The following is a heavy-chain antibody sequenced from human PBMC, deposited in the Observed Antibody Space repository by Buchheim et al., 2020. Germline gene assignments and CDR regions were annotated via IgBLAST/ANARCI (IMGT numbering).Heavy chain of an antibody. Sequence: EVQLVQSGAEVKKPGESLKISCKGSGYSFTSYWIGWVRQMPGKGLEWMGIIYPVDSDTRYSPSFQGQVTISSDKSISTPSPQWSSLKASDTAMYYCARHGGIRDYGDYSDGMDVWGQGTT. V-gene: IGHV5-51*01. CDR2: IYPVDSDT. CDR1: GYSFTSYW. D-gene: IGHD4-17*01. J-gene: IGHJ6*02. CDR3: ARHGGIRDYGDYSDGMDV.